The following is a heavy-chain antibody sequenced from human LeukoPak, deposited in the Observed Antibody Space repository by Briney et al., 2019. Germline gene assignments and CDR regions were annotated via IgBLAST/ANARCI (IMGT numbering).Heavy chain of an antibody. CDR3: ARGYGSGPFYFDY. CDR1: GFTFSDHY. V-gene: IGHV3-72*01. Sequence: GGSLRLSCAASGFTFSDHYMDWVRQAPGKGLEWVARIRNKANSYTTQYAASVKGRFTIARDDSKTSLFLQMNSLKTEDTAVYYCARGYGSGPFYFDYWGQGTLVTVSS. J-gene: IGHJ4*02. CDR2: IRNKANSYTT. D-gene: IGHD3-10*01.